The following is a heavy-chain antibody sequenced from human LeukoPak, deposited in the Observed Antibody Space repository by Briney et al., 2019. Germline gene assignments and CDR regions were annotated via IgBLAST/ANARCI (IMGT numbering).Heavy chain of an antibody. CDR3: AKESSAWPENWFDP. D-gene: IGHD6-19*01. V-gene: IGHV3-23*01. CDR2: ISGSAGST. Sequence: GGTLRLSCADFGFTFSNYGMSWVRQAPGKGLEWVAAISGSAGSTYYADSVKGRFTISRDKSQNTVYLQMNSLRDEDTAVYYCAKESSAWPENWFDPWGQGALVTVSS. CDR1: GFTFSNYG. J-gene: IGHJ5*02.